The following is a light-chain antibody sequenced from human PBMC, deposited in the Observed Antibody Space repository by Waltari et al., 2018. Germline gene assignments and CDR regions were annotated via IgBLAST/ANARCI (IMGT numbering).Light chain of an antibody. CDR1: SSDVGGYNF. J-gene: IGLJ3*02. CDR2: DVS. V-gene: IGLV2-14*01. CDR3: SSYTSSNTWV. Sequence: QSALTQPASVSGSPGQSITISCTGTSSDVGGYNFVSWYQQHPGKAPKLIIYDVSERPSGVSNHFSGSKSGNTASLTISGLQAEDEADYYCSSYTSSNTWVFGGGTKLTVL.